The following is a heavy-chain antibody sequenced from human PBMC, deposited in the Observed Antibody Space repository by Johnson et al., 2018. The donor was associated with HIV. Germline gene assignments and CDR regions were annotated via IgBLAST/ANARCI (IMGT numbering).Heavy chain of an antibody. CDR3: ARAGIMATQFDAFDI. CDR2: IRYDGSDR. Sequence: QVQLVESGGGLVQPGGSLRLSCAASGFTFGNYWMSWVRQAPGKGLEWVAFIRYDGSDRYYADSVKGRFTISRDNSKYTLYLQMNSVRAEDTAVYYCARAGIMATQFDAFDIWGQGTMVTVSS. D-gene: IGHD3-16*01. CDR1: GFTFGNYW. V-gene: IGHV3-30*02. J-gene: IGHJ3*02.